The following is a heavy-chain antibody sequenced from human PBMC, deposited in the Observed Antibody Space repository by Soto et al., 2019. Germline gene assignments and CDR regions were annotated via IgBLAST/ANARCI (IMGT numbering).Heavy chain of an antibody. J-gene: IGHJ3*02. V-gene: IGHV1-58*01. D-gene: IGHD3-22*01. Sequence: ASVKVSCKASGFTFTSSAVQWVRQARGQRLEWIGWIVVGSGNTNYAQKFQERVTITRDMSTSTAYMELSSLRSEGTAVYYCAADLLVSSGYYSLGAFDIWGQGTMVTV. CDR3: AADLLVSSGYYSLGAFDI. CDR1: GFTFTSSA. CDR2: IVVGSGNT.